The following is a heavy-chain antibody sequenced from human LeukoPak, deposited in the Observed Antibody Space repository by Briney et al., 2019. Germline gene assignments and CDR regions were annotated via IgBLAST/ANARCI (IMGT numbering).Heavy chain of an antibody. V-gene: IGHV4-39*07. CDR3: ARLSARLRFLEWLLDY. CDR2: IYYSGST. D-gene: IGHD3-3*01. Sequence: SETLSLTCTVSGGFISSSSYYWGWIRQPPGKGLEWIGSIYYSGSTYYNPSLKSRVTISVDTSKNQFSLKLSSVTAADTAVYYCARLSARLRFLEWLLDYWGQGTLVTVSS. CDR1: GGFISSSSYY. J-gene: IGHJ4*02.